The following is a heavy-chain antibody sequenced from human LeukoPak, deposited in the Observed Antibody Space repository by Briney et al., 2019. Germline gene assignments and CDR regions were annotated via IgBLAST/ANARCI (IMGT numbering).Heavy chain of an antibody. D-gene: IGHD2-2*01. V-gene: IGHV3-30*02. CDR3: AISTYDY. J-gene: IGHJ4*02. CDR2: IRYDGSNK. Sequence: GGSLRLSCAASGFTFSSYGMHWVRQAPGKGLEWVAFIRYDGSNKYYADSVKGRFTISRDTPKNTLYLEMNNLRDEDTAVYYCAISTYDYWGQGALVTVSS. CDR1: GFTFSSYG.